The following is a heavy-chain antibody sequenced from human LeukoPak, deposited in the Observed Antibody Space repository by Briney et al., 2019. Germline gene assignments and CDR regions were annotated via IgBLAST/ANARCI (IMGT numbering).Heavy chain of an antibody. V-gene: IGHV1-2*02. D-gene: IGHD2-2*01. CDR2: INPNSGGT. J-gene: IGHJ4*02. CDR3: ARLRIVVVPAAKGRYFDY. Sequence: ASVTVSFKASGYTFTVYYMHWVRQAPGQGLEWMGWINPNSGGTNYAQKFQGRVTMTRDTSISTAYMELSRLRSDDTAVYYCARLRIVVVPAAKGRYFDYWGQGTLVTVSS. CDR1: GYTFTVYY.